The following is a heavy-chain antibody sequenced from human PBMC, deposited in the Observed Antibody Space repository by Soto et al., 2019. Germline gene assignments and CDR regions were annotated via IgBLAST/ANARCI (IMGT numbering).Heavy chain of an antibody. Sequence: GGSLRLSCATSGFNFDDYAMHWVRQVPGKGLEWISGRFTISRDNAKNSLYLEMNSLRSEDTALYYCAKDHDEDFGYDLDYFNYWGRGTLVTVSS. CDR3: AKDHDEDFGYDLDYFNY. J-gene: IGHJ4*02. V-gene: IGHV3-9*01. D-gene: IGHD5-12*01. CDR1: GFNFDDYA.